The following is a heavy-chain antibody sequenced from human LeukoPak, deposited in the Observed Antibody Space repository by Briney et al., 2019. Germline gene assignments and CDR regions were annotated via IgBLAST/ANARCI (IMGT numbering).Heavy chain of an antibody. CDR2: IYSDGST. V-gene: IGHV3-53*01. J-gene: IGHJ3*02. CDR1: GFTVSSNY. Sequence: GGSLRLSCAASGFTVSSNYMSWVRQAPGKGLEWVSEIYSDGSTYYAASVKGRFSISRDNSKNTVSLRMNSLRAEDTAVYYCARDLREHGVFDMWGQGTMVTVSS. D-gene: IGHD1-26*01. CDR3: ARDLREHGVFDM.